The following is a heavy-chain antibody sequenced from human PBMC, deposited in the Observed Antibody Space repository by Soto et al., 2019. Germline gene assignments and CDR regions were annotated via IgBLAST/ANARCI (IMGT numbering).Heavy chain of an antibody. CDR1: GYTFTSYG. CDR3: ASSLLVGYGLEGESD. J-gene: IGHJ4*02. CDR2: IGAYNGNT. V-gene: IGHV1-18*01. D-gene: IGHD5-18*01. Sequence: QVQLVQSGAEVKKPGASVKVSCKASGYTFTSYGISWVRQAPGQGLEWMGWIGAYNGNTNYAQKLQGRVTMTTDTSTSTAYMELRSLRSDDTDVYYCASSLLVGYGLEGESDWGQGTLVTVSS.